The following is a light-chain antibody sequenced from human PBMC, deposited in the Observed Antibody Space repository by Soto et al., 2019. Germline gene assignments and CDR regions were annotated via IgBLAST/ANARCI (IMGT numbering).Light chain of an antibody. Sequence: DIPMTQSPSSPSASVGDRVTITFRASQSISSYLNWYQQKPGKAPKLLIYAASSLQSGVPSRFSGSGSGTDFTLTISSLQPEDFATYYCQQSYSTPITSGQGTRLEIK. CDR3: QQSYSTPIT. CDR1: QSISSY. CDR2: AAS. J-gene: IGKJ5*01. V-gene: IGKV1-39*01.